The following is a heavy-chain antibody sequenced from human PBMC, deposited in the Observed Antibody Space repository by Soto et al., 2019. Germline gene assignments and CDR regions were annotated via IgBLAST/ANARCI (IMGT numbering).Heavy chain of an antibody. CDR1: GGSLSDYY. CDR3: ARTPHGQEQLPNNWFDP. CDR2: INHRGTT. Sequence: SETLSLTCAVYGGSLSDYYWNWLRQPPGKGLEWIGEINHRGTTSYNPSLKSRVDISVDTSMTQFSLKLSSVTAADTAVYYCARTPHGQEQLPNNWFDPGGKGTLVTVS. V-gene: IGHV4-34*01. D-gene: IGHD2-2*01. J-gene: IGHJ5*02.